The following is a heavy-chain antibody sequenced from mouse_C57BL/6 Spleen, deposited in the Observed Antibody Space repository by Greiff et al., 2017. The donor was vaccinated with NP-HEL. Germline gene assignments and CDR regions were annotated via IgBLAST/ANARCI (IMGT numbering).Heavy chain of an antibody. D-gene: IGHD2-4*01. CDR2: INYDGSST. J-gene: IGHJ3*01. CDR3: ARVGDYDGAWFAY. CDR1: GFTFSDYY. Sequence: EVKLQESEGGLVQPGSSMKLSCTASGFTFSDYYMAWVRQVPEKGLEWVANINYDGSSTYYLDSLKSRFIISRDNAKNILYLQMSSLKSEDTATYYCARVGDYDGAWFAYWGQGTLVTVSA. V-gene: IGHV5-16*01.